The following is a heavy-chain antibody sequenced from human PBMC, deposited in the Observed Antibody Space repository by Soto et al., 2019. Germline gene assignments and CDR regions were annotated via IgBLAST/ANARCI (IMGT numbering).Heavy chain of an antibody. Sequence: ASVKVSCNASGYTFTSYGISWVRQAPGQGLEWMGWISAYNGNTNYAQKLQGRVTMTTDTSTSTAYMELRSLRSDDTAVYYCARCPENFWSGYYTLAYYGMDVWGQGTTVTVSS. D-gene: IGHD3-3*01. CDR1: GYTFTSYG. J-gene: IGHJ6*02. CDR2: ISAYNGNT. V-gene: IGHV1-18*04. CDR3: ARCPENFWSGYYTLAYYGMDV.